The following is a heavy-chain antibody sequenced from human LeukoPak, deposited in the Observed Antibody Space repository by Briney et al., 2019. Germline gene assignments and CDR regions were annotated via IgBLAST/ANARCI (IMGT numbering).Heavy chain of an antibody. J-gene: IGHJ4*02. V-gene: IGHV4-59*01. CDR3: ARGYNWNYVDY. Sequence: PSETLSLTCTVSGGSISSYYWSWIRQPPGKGLEWIGYIYYSGSTNYNPSLKSRVTISVDTSKNQFSLKLSSVTAADTAVYYCARGYNWNYVDYWGQGTLVTVSS. CDR1: GGSISSYY. D-gene: IGHD1-20*01. CDR2: IYYSGST.